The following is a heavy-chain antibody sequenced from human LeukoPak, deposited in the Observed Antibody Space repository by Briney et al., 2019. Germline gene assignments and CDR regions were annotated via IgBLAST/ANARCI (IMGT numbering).Heavy chain of an antibody. D-gene: IGHD3-22*01. CDR1: GFTFSNYA. CDR2: ISGGGGST. Sequence: GGSLRLSCAASGFTFSNYAMNWVRQAPGKGLEWVSAISGGGGSTHYADSVKGRFTISRDNSKNTLFLQMSSLRADDTAIYYCAKHYDISGYYPYWGQGTLVTVSS. V-gene: IGHV3-23*01. J-gene: IGHJ4*02. CDR3: AKHYDISGYYPY.